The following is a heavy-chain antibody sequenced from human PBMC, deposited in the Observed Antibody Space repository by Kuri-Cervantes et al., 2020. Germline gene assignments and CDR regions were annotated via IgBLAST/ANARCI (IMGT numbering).Heavy chain of an antibody. J-gene: IGHJ4*02. CDR3: AKADANGDFDY. CDR1: GGSISSYY. V-gene: IGHV4-59*01. D-gene: IGHD4-17*01. CDR2: IYYSGST. Sequence: GSLRLSCTVSGGSISSYYWSWIRQPPGKGLEWIGYIYYSGSTNYNPSLKSRVTISVDTSKNQFSLKLSSVTAADTAVYYCAKADANGDFDYWGQGTLVTVSS.